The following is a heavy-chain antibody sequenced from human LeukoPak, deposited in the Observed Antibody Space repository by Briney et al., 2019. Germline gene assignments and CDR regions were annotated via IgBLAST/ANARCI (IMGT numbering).Heavy chain of an antibody. D-gene: IGHD2-15*01. J-gene: IGHJ6*02. V-gene: IGHV1-69*13. CDR1: GGTFSSYA. CDR3: AREAPRIVVVVAATQYYGMDV. Sequence: ASVKVSCKASGGTFSSYAISWERQAPGQGLEWMGGIIPIFGTANYAQKFQGRVTITADESTSTAYMELSSLRSDDTAVYYCAREAPRIVVVVAATQYYGMDVWGQGTTVTVSS. CDR2: IIPIFGTA.